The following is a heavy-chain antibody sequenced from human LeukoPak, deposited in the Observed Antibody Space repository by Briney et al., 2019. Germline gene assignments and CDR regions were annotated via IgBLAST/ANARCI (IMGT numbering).Heavy chain of an antibody. CDR2: IIPIFGTA. J-gene: IGHJ4*02. CDR1: GGTFSSYA. V-gene: IGHV1-69*13. Sequence: ASVKVSCKASGGTFSSYATSWVRQAPGQGLEWMGGIIPIFGTANYAQKFQGRVTITADESTSTAYMGLSSLRSEDTAVYYCASPGYDSSGYSYDYWGQGTLVTVSS. D-gene: IGHD3-22*01. CDR3: ASPGYDSSGYSYDY.